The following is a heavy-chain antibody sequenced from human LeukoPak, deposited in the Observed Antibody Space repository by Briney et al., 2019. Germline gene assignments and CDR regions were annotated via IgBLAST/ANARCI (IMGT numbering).Heavy chain of an antibody. V-gene: IGHV4-39*01. CDR1: GGSISSSSYY. CDR2: IYYSGST. D-gene: IGHD3-10*01. Sequence: SETLSLTCTVSGGSISSSSYYWGWIRQPPGKGLDWIGSIYYSGSTYYNPSLKSRVTISVDTSKNQFSLKLTSVTAADTAVYYCARRPRGGWFDPWGQGALVTVSS. CDR3: ARRPRGGWFDP. J-gene: IGHJ5*02.